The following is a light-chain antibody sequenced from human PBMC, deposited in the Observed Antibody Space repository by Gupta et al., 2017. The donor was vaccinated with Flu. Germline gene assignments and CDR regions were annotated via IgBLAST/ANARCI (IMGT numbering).Light chain of an antibody. CDR2: DVS. Sequence: TSNVIGAYHYISFYQHHPCKAPKLIIYDVSNRPSGVSNRFSGSKSGNTASLTISWLQADDEADYYCVSLTTIPTYVFGTGTTVTVL. V-gene: IGLV2-14*03. CDR3: VSLTTIPTYV. CDR1: SNVIGAYHY. J-gene: IGLJ1*01.